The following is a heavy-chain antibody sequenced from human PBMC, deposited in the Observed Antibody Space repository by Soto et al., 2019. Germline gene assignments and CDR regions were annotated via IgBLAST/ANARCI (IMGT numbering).Heavy chain of an antibody. CDR2: ISGIGGST. V-gene: IGHV3-64*01. Sequence: PGGSLRLSCAASGFTFRSFAMHWVRQAPGKGLEYVSSISGIGGSTYYANSVKGRFAISRDNSKNTLFLQMGSLRTEDMAVYYCARDPGLGLDGYNFPIDYWGQGTQVTVSS. D-gene: IGHD5-12*01. CDR3: ARDPGLGLDGYNFPIDY. CDR1: GFTFRSFA. J-gene: IGHJ4*02.